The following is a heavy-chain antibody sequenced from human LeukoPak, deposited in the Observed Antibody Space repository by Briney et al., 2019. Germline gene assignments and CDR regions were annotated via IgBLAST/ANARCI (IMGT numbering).Heavy chain of an antibody. V-gene: IGHV5-51*01. CDR2: IYPGDSDT. J-gene: IGHJ4*02. CDR1: GYSFTSYW. D-gene: IGHD3-16*02. Sequence: GESLKISCKGSGYSFTSYWIGWVRQMPGKGLEWMGIIYPGDSDTRYSPSFQGQVTISADKSISTAYLQWSSLKASDTAMYYYARLGGDYVWGSYRYTGFDYWGQGTLVTVSS. CDR3: ARLGGDYVWGSYRYTGFDY.